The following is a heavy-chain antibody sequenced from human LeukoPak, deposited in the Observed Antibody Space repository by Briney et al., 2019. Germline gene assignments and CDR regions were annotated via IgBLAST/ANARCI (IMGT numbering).Heavy chain of an antibody. CDR2: IGGGGTE. D-gene: IGHD1-26*01. V-gene: IGHV3-23*01. J-gene: IGHJ4*02. Sequence: GGSLRLSCAASGFTITTYAVNWVRQAPRQGLDLVSGIGGGGTEYYADSVRGRFIISSDNSQNLVHLQMNSLTVEDTAVYYCARAQGALDYWGQGTLVTVSS. CDR1: GFTITTYA. CDR3: ARAQGALDY.